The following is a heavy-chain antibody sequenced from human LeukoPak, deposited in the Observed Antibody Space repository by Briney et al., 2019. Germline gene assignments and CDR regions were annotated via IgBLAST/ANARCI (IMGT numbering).Heavy chain of an antibody. Sequence: PGGSLRLSCAASGFTVSSNYMSWVRQAPGKGLEWVSVIYSGGSTYYADSVKGRFTISRDNSKNTLYLQMNSLRAEDTAVYYCARGGSYYYGSGRDFDYWGQGTLVTVSS. J-gene: IGHJ4*02. CDR1: GFTVSSNY. V-gene: IGHV3-66*01. D-gene: IGHD3-10*01. CDR2: IYSGGST. CDR3: ARGGSYYYGSGRDFDY.